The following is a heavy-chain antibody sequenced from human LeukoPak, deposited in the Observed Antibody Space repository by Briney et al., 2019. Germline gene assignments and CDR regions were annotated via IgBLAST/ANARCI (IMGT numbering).Heavy chain of an antibody. V-gene: IGHV1-2*02. J-gene: IGHJ4*02. CDR2: INPNSGGT. CDR3: ARPHDRSEAVAGLDY. CDR1: GYTFTGYY. Sequence: ASVKVSCKASGYTFTGYYMHWVRQAPGQGLEWMGWINPNSGGTNYAQKFQGRVTMTRDTSISTAYMELSRLTSDDTAVYYCARPHDRSEAVAGLDYWGQGTLVTVSS. D-gene: IGHD6-19*01.